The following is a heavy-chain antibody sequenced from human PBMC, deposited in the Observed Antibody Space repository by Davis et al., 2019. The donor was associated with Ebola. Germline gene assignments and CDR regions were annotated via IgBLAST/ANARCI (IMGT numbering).Heavy chain of an antibody. Sequence: GESLKISCAASGFSFSSFGMHWVRQAPGKGLEWVAVIWYDGAIKYYADSVKGRFTISRDNSKNTLYLQMNSLRAEDTAVYYCARSDYYFNWFDPWGQGTLVTVSS. V-gene: IGHV3-33*01. CDR3: ARSDYYFNWFDP. J-gene: IGHJ5*02. D-gene: IGHD3-10*01. CDR1: GFSFSSFG. CDR2: IWYDGAIK.